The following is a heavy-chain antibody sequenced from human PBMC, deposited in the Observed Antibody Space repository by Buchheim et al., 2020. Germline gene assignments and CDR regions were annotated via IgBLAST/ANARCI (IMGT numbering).Heavy chain of an antibody. D-gene: IGHD6-6*01. CDR2: IQYTGNT. V-gene: IGHV4-59*01. J-gene: IGHJ1*01. CDR1: GASISYSY. CDR3: ASTRRGSSSGAEYFQH. Sequence: QVQLQESGPGLVKPSETLSLTCTVSGASISYSYWSWIRQPPGKGLEWIGHIQYTGNTDYNPSLRSRVNISIDTSKNQFSLKLSSVTAADTAAYYCASTRRGSSSGAEYFQHWGQGTL.